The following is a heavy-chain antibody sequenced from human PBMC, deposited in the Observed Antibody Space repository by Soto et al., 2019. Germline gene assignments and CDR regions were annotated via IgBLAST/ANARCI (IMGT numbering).Heavy chain of an antibody. Sequence: QVQLQESGPGLVKPSQTLSLTCTVSGGSISSDDYYWSWIRQPPGKGLEWIGYIYHSGRTYYNPSLKSRITISVATRKIQFSLRLGSVLAADTAVYYCASILRYFDWLSGGGYYDGVDVWGQGAPVTVSS. CDR2: IYHSGRT. J-gene: IGHJ6*02. CDR3: ASILRYFDWLSGGGYYDGVDV. D-gene: IGHD3-9*01. CDR1: GGSISSDDYY. V-gene: IGHV4-30-4*01.